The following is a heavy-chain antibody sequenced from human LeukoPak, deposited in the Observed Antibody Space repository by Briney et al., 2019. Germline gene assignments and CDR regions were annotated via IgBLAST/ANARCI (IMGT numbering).Heavy chain of an antibody. D-gene: IGHD3-3*01. CDR1: GYSIDNGYY. CDR2: IHYSGST. J-gene: IGHJ4*02. CDR3: ARSMVVAHLYDFWSGYSDY. Sequence: SETLSLTCSVSGYSIDNGYYWAWIRQPPGKGLEWIGYIHYSGSTNYNPSLKSRVTISVDTSKNQFSLKLSSVTAADTAVYYCARSMVVAHLYDFWSGYSDYWGQGTLVTVSS. V-gene: IGHV4-59*12.